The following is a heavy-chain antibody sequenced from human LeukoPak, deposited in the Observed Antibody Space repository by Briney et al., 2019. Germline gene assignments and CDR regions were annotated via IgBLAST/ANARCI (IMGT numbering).Heavy chain of an antibody. Sequence: SETLSLTSTVSGGSVSSGSYYWSWIRQPPGKGLEWIGYIYYSGSTNYNPSLKSRVTISVDTSKNQFSLKLSSVTAADTAVYYCARYDVDTAMGYDYWGQGTLVTVSS. V-gene: IGHV4-61*01. CDR1: GGSVSSGSYY. CDR3: ARYDVDTAMGYDY. J-gene: IGHJ4*02. D-gene: IGHD5-18*01. CDR2: IYYSGST.